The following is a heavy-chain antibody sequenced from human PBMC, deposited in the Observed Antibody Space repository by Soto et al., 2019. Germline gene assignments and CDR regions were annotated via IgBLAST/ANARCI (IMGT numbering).Heavy chain of an antibody. CDR1: GFTVSSSN. J-gene: IGHJ6*02. Sequence: EVQLVESGGGLIQPGGSLRLSCAASGFTVSSSNMNWVRQTPGKGLECVSVIYSGGSTYFADSVKGRFTISRDNSKNTLYLQINSLRAEDTAVYYCARVSQTATPDNYYYSGLDVWGQGTTVTVSS. CDR2: IYSGGST. V-gene: IGHV3-53*01. CDR3: ARVSQTATPDNYYYSGLDV. D-gene: IGHD5-18*01.